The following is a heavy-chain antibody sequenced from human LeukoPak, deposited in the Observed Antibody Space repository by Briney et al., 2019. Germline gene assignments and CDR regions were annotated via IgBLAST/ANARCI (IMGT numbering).Heavy chain of an antibody. V-gene: IGHV3-23*01. CDR3: AKEVFYYYDSSGYSD. D-gene: IGHD3-22*01. J-gene: IGHJ4*02. CDR2: ISGSGGST. Sequence: GGSLRLSCAASGFTFSSYAMSWVRQAPGKGLEWVSAISGSGGSTYYADSVKGRFTICRDNSKNTLYLQMNSLRAEDTAVYYCAKEVFYYYDSSGYSDWGQGTLVTVSS. CDR1: GFTFSSYA.